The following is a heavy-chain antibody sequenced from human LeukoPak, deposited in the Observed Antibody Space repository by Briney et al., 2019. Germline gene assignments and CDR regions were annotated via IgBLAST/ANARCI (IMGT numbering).Heavy chain of an antibody. Sequence: ASVKVSCKASGYIFTRYYIHGMRQAPGHGLEWMGIIIPSSGSTSSAQKFQGRVTMTRDTSTSTVSMELSSLRSEDTALYYCARRDRFEAFDIWGQGTMLIVSS. V-gene: IGHV1-46*01. D-gene: IGHD5-24*01. J-gene: IGHJ3*02. CDR2: IIPSSGST. CDR3: ARRDRFEAFDI. CDR1: GYIFTRYY.